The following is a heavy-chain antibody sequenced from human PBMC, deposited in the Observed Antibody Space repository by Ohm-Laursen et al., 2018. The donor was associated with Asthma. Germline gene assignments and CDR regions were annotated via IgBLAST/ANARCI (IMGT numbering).Heavy chain of an antibody. Sequence: TLSLTCAVSGGSVSGYDWSWVRPAPGRELEWIAYIQSSGGANYNPSLQSRVTLSLDTSKNQVSLRLSSVTAADTALYFCARLDWVRSMFDSWGPGIQVLVSS. CDR3: ARLDWVRSMFDS. J-gene: IGHJ4*02. CDR2: IQSSGGA. V-gene: IGHV4-59*02. D-gene: IGHD3-9*01. CDR1: GGSVSGYD.